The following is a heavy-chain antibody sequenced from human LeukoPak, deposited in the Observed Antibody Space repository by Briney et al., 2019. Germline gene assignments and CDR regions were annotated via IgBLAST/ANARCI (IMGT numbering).Heavy chain of an antibody. CDR1: GGTFSSYA. D-gene: IGHD6-19*01. J-gene: IGHJ4*02. CDR2: IIPIFGTA. Sequence: SVRVSCKASGGTFSSYAISWVRQAPGQGLEWMGGIIPIFGTANYAQKFQGRVTITTDESTSTAYMELSSLRSEDTAVYYCARNQPHSSGWYGSFDYWGQGTLVTVSS. CDR3: ARNQPHSSGWYGSFDY. V-gene: IGHV1-69*05.